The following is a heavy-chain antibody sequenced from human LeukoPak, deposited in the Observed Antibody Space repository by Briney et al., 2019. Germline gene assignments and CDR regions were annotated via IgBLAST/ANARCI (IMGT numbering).Heavy chain of an antibody. J-gene: IGHJ5*02. CDR3: ARASSQYYYGSGKNNWFGP. V-gene: IGHV3-11*01. Sequence: GGSLRLSCAASGFTFSDYYMSWIRQAPGKGLEWVSYISSSGSTIYYADSVKGRFTISRDNAKNSLYLQMNSLRAEDTAVYYCARASSQYYYGSGKNNWFGPWGQGTLVTVSS. CDR2: ISSSGSTI. D-gene: IGHD3-10*01. CDR1: GFTFSDYY.